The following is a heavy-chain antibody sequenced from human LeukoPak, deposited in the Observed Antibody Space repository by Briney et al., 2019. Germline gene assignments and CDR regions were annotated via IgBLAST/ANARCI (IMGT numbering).Heavy chain of an antibody. J-gene: IGHJ5*02. V-gene: IGHV3-23*01. CDR1: GFTFSSYA. D-gene: IGHD3-10*01. Sequence: GGSLRLSCAASGFTFSSYAMSWVRQAPGKGLEWVSAISGSGGSTCYADSVKGRFTISRDNSKNTLYLQMNSLRAEDTAVYYCAKGTRTSYGSGTTWFDPWGQGTLVTVSS. CDR2: ISGSGGST. CDR3: AKGTRTSYGSGTTWFDP.